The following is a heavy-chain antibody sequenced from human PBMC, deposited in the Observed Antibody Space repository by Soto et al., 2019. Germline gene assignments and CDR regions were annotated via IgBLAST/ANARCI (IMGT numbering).Heavy chain of an antibody. CDR1: GYTFTSYA. Sequence: GASVKVSCKASGYTFTSYAMHWVRQAPGQRLEWMGWINAGNGNTKYSQKFQGRVTITRDTSASTAYMELSSLRDEDTAVFYCARDREGLALIYGMDVWGQGTTVTVSS. CDR3: ARDREGLALIYGMDV. J-gene: IGHJ6*02. D-gene: IGHD2-21*01. CDR2: INAGNGNT. V-gene: IGHV1-3*01.